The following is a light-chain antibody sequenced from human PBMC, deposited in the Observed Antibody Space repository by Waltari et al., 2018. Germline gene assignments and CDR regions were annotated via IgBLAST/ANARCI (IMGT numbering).Light chain of an antibody. CDR1: QSISNN. V-gene: IGKV3-15*01. CDR2: DAS. J-gene: IGKJ2*01. Sequence: EIVMTQSPATLSVSPGERATLPCRASQSISNNLAWYQQKPGQAPRLLIYDASTRGTDIPARFSGSGSGTEFTLTISSLQSEDFAVYYCQQYNNWPPEYTFGQGTKLEIK. CDR3: QQYNNWPPEYT.